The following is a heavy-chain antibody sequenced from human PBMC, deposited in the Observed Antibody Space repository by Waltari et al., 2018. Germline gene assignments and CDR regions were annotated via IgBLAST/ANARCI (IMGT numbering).Heavy chain of an antibody. Sequence: QIQLIQSGAEVKEPGSSVKVPCKVSGGTFSSNALSWVRQVPGQGLEWMGGILPLLGVKDYARRFQDRVMITADEVTKTAYMDLNSLTADDTAVYYCAKSPQLTTANWFDTWGQGMLVTVSS. CDR1: GGTFSSNA. V-gene: IGHV1-69*04. CDR2: ILPLLGVK. J-gene: IGHJ5*02. CDR3: AKSPQLTTANWFDT. D-gene: IGHD6-13*01.